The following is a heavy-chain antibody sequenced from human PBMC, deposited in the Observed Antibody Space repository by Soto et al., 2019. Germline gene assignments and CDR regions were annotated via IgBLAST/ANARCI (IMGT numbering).Heavy chain of an antibody. D-gene: IGHD3-22*01. CDR2: INPNNGDT. J-gene: IGHJ4*01. V-gene: IGHV1-2*02. CDR3: ARIKTYSDSRGGIAY. Sequence: ASVKVSCKASGYTFTGYFVHWVRQAPGQGLEWMGCINPNNGDTNYAQNFQGRVTMTRDTSINTAYMELSRLRSDDTAVYYCARIKTYSDSRGGIAYWGHGALVTVSS. CDR1: GYTFTGYF.